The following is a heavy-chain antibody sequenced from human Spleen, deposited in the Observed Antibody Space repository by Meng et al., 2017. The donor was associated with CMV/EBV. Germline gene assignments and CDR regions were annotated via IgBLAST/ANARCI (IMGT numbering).Heavy chain of an antibody. CDR1: GFTFSDYF. V-gene: IGHV3-11*01. CDR2: ISSSGRTT. J-gene: IGHJ4*02. Sequence: GGSLRLSCAASGFTFSDYFMNWIRQAPGKGLEFVSYISSSGRTTSYADSVKGRFTISTDNSKSTVYLQMNSLRAEDTAVYYCAKDQEAVAGFDFDYWGQGMLVTVSS. D-gene: IGHD6-19*01. CDR3: AKDQEAVAGFDFDY.